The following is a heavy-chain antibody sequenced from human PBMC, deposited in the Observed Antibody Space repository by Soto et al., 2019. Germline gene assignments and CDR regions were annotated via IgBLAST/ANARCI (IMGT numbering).Heavy chain of an antibody. CDR3: ARERKFDFWRKGLDV. V-gene: IGHV1-8*01. Sequence: QAQLVQSGAEVKKPGASVKVSCKASGYTFTSYDINWVRQAPGQGLEWLGWMDPNSGSTGYAQNFQGRVTMTRKISINTAHMELSSLRSEDTAVYYCARERKFDFWRKGLDVWGQGTTVTVSS. CDR1: GYTFTSYD. CDR2: MDPNSGST. D-gene: IGHD3-3*01. J-gene: IGHJ6*02.